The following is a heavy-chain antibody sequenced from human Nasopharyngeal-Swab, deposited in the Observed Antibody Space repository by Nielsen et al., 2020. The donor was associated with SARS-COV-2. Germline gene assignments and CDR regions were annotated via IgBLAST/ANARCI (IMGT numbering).Heavy chain of an antibody. J-gene: IGHJ3*02. CDR2: IYSGGNT. V-gene: IGHV3-53*01. CDR1: GFTVSSNY. Sequence: GGSLRLSCAASGFTVSSNYMSWVRQAPGKGLEWVSVIYSGGNTNYADSVKGRFTISRDNSKNTLYLQMNSLRAEDTAVYYCARGALTMVRGVIGTNAFDIWGQGTMVTVSS. CDR3: ARGALTMVRGVIGTNAFDI. D-gene: IGHD3-10*01.